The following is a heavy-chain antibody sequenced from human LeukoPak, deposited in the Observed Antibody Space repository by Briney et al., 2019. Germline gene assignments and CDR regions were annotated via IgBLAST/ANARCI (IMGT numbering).Heavy chain of an antibody. J-gene: IGHJ4*02. Sequence: PGGSLRLSCAASGFTFSSYWMSWVRQAPGKGLEWVANIKQDGSEKYYVDSVKGRFTISRDNAKNSLYLQMNSLRAEDTAVYYCAKSPTYYDILTGYYSGYYFDYWGQGTLVTVSS. D-gene: IGHD3-9*01. CDR2: IKQDGSEK. V-gene: IGHV3-7*03. CDR1: GFTFSSYW. CDR3: AKSPTYYDILTGYYSGYYFDY.